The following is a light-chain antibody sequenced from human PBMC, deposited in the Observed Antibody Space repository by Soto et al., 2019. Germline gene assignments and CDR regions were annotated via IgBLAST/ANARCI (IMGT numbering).Light chain of an antibody. Sequence: EIVLTQSPGTLSLSQGERATLSCRASQSVSRSYLAWYQQKPGQAPRLLIYGASSRATGIPDRFSGSGSGTDFTLTISRLEPEDFAVYSCEQYGSSPLTFGGGTKVEIK. CDR1: QSVSRSY. J-gene: IGKJ4*01. CDR2: GAS. CDR3: EQYGSSPLT. V-gene: IGKV3-20*01.